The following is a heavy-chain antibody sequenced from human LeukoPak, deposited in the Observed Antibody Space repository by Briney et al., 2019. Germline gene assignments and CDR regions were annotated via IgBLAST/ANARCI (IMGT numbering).Heavy chain of an antibody. CDR1: GFTFSSYW. J-gene: IGHJ6*03. CDR2: ISSDGGNT. V-gene: IGHV3-74*01. CDR3: AREWELRGAYYMDV. Sequence: GGSLRLSCAASGFTFSSYWMHWVRQAPGKGLVWVSRISSDGGNTVYADSVKGRFTISRDNANDTLYLQMDSLRGEDTAVYYCAREWELRGAYYMDVWGKGPTVTVSS. D-gene: IGHD1-26*01.